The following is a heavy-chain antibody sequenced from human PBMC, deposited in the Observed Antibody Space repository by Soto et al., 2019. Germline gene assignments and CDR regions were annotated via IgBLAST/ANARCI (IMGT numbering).Heavy chain of an antibody. J-gene: IGHJ6*03. V-gene: IGHV6-1*01. CDR2: TYYRSKWYN. CDR3: ARAAELELPPDYYYMDV. CDR1: GDSVSSNSAA. Sequence: PSQTLSLTCASSGDSVSSNSAAWNWIRTSPSRGLEWLGRTYYRSKWYNDYAVSVKSRITINPDTSKNQFSLQLNSVTPEDTAVYYCARAAELELPPDYYYMDVWGKGTTVTVSS. D-gene: IGHD1-7*01.